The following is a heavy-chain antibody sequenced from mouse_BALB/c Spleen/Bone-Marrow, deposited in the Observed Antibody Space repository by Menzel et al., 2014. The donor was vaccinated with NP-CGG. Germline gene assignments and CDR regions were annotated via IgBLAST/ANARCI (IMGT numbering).Heavy chain of an antibody. V-gene: IGHV4-1*02. Sequence: EAGGVDFSSYWMSWVRQAPGKGLEWIGEINPDSSTINYTTSLKDKFIISRDNAKNTLYLQMSKVRSEDTALYYCAINAYYAMDYWGQGTSVTVSS. CDR2: INPDSSTI. CDR1: GVDFSSYW. CDR3: AINAYYAMDY. J-gene: IGHJ4*01.